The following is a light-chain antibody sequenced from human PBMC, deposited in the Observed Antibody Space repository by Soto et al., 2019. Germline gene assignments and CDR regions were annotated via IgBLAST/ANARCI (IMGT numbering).Light chain of an antibody. CDR2: DAS. V-gene: IGKV3-11*01. CDR3: QQYNSYSPWT. CDR1: RSVSSY. J-gene: IGKJ1*01. Sequence: EIVLTQSPATLSLSPGERATLSCRASRSVSSYLAWYQQKPGQAPRLLIYDASNRATGIPDRFSGSGSGTEFTLTISSLQPDDFATYYCQQYNSYSPWTFGQGTKVDIK.